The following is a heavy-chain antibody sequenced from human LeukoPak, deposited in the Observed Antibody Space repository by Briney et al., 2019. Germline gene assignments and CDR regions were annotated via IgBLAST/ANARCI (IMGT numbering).Heavy chain of an antibody. V-gene: IGHV3-23*01. D-gene: IGHD7-27*01. CDR3: AKKVPANWGSYFDY. CDR2: ISGSGDST. J-gene: IGHJ4*02. CDR1: GFTFSSYA. Sequence: GGSLRLSCAASGFTFSSYAMSWVRQAPGKGREWVSAISGSGDSTYSTDSVKGRFTISRDNSKNTLYLQTNSLRAEDTAVYYCAKKVPANWGSYFDYWGQGTLVTVSS.